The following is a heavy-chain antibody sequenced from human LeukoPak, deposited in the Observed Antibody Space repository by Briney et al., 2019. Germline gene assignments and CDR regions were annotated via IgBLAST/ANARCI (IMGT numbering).Heavy chain of an antibody. J-gene: IGHJ4*02. D-gene: IGHD3-22*01. CDR1: GFTVSSNY. CDR3: AKAGYYYDSSGYYVY. CDR2: IYSGGST. V-gene: IGHV3-66*01. Sequence: GGSLRLSCAASGFTVSSNYMSWVRQAPGKGLEWVSVIYSGGSTYYANSVKGRFTISRDNSKNTLYLQMNSLRAEDTAVYYCAKAGYYYDSSGYYVYWGQGTLVTVSS.